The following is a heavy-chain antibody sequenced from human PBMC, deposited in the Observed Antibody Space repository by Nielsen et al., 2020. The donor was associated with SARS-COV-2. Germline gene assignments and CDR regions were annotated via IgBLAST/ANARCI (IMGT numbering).Heavy chain of an antibody. J-gene: IGHJ6*02. CDR1: GFTFSSYW. CDR3: ARGNSSSWYRVYYYGMDV. CDR2: IKQDGSEK. D-gene: IGHD6-13*01. V-gene: IGHV3-7*03. Sequence: GGSLRLSCAASGFTFSSYWMSWVRQAPGKGLEWVANIKQDGSEKYYVDSVKGRFTISRDNAKNSLYLQMNSLRAEDTAVYYCARGNSSSWYRVYYYGMDVWGQGTTVTVSS.